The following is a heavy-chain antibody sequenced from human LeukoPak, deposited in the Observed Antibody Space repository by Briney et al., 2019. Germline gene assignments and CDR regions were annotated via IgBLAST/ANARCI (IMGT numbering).Heavy chain of an antibody. V-gene: IGHV1-18*01. D-gene: IGHD5-12*01. Sequence: ASVKVSCKASGYTFTNYGISWVRHAPGQGPEWMGWISPYNGNTKFAPKVQGRVTMTTDTSTSTAYLELRSLRSDDTAVYYCARDRGGYDRVAFDIWGQGTMVTVSS. CDR2: ISPYNGNT. CDR1: GYTFTNYG. J-gene: IGHJ3*02. CDR3: ARDRGGYDRVAFDI.